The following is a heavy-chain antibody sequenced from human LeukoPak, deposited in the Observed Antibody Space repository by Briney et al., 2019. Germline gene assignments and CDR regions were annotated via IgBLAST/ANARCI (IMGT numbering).Heavy chain of an antibody. CDR2: IYYSGST. D-gene: IGHD3-10*01. J-gene: IGHJ3*02. CDR3: ARELWFGVTYAFDI. CDR1: GGSISSGGYS. Sequence: SETLSLTCADSGGSISSGGYSWSWIRQPPGKGLEWIGYIYYSGSTYYNPSLKSRVTISVDTSKNQFSLKLSSVTAADTAVYYCARELWFGVTYAFDIWGQGTMVTVSS. V-gene: IGHV4-30-4*07.